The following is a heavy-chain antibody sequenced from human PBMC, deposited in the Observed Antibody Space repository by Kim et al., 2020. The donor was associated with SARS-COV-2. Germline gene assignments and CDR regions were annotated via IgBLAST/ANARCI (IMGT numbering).Heavy chain of an antibody. Sequence: KSRVTISVDTSKNQFSLKLSSVTAADTAVYYCARSLGTLYYYGSGSYFDYWGQGTLVTVSS. V-gene: IGHV4-39*01. J-gene: IGHJ4*02. D-gene: IGHD3-10*01. CDR3: ARSLGTLYYYGSGSYFDY.